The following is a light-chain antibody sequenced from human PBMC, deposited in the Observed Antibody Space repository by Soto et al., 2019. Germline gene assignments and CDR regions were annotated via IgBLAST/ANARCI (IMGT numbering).Light chain of an antibody. J-gene: IGKJ1*01. CDR1: QTVSSN. CDR3: QPVNILPRT. V-gene: IGKV3-15*01. CDR2: GGS. Sequence: EIELTQSPGILSLPPGERATLSCRASQTVSSNLAWYHQKPGQAPRVLMYGGSTRSTGIPARFSGSGSGTEYTLTISSLQAEDFGVYYCQPVNILPRTFGQGTKV.